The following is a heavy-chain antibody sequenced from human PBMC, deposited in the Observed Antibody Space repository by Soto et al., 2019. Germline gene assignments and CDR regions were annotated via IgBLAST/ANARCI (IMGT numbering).Heavy chain of an antibody. Sequence: GGSLRLSCAASGFTFRSYEVNWVRQASGKGLEWVSYISSSGSTIYYADSVKGRFTISRGNAKSSLFLQMNSLRAEDTAVYYCAGPSPFDYWGQGTLVTVSS. J-gene: IGHJ4*02. CDR1: GFTFRSYE. CDR3: AGPSPFDY. CDR2: ISSSGSTI. V-gene: IGHV3-48*03.